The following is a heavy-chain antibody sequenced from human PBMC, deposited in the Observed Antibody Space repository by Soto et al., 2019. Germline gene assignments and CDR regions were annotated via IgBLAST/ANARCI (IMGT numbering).Heavy chain of an antibody. D-gene: IGHD5-12*01. V-gene: IGHV4-31*03. Sequence: SETLSLTCTVSGCSISSGGYYWSWIRQHPGKGLEWIGYIYYSGSTYYNPSLKSRVTISVDTSKNQFSLKLSSVTAADTAVYYCARGPRGYRGYEPYYYYMDVWGKGTTVTVSS. CDR1: GCSISSGGYY. CDR3: ARGPRGYRGYEPYYYYMDV. CDR2: IYYSGST. J-gene: IGHJ6*03.